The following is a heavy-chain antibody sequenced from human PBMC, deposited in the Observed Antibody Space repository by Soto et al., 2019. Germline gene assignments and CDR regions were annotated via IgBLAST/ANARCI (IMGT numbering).Heavy chain of an antibody. D-gene: IGHD6-19*01. J-gene: IGHJ4*02. Sequence: QVQLQQWGAGLLKPSETLSLTCGVYGGSFSGYYWSWIRQPPGKGLEWIGEINPSGSTNYNPSHKSRDTISVDTTKNHFSLKLSSVTAADTAVYYCARGRVSSGWYRDYWGQGTLVTVSS. V-gene: IGHV4-34*01. CDR1: GGSFSGYY. CDR2: INPSGST. CDR3: ARGRVSSGWYRDY.